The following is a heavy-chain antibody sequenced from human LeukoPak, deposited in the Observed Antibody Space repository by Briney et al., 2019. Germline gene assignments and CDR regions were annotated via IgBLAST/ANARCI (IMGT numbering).Heavy chain of an antibody. CDR2: IIPIFGTA. J-gene: IGHJ4*02. V-gene: IGHV1-69*13. CDR1: GYTFTGYY. CDR3: ARGSYYDSSGHTWADY. Sequence: GASVKVSCKASGYTFTGYYMHWVRQAPGQGLEWMGGIIPIFGTANYAQKFQGRVTITADESTSTAYMELSSLRSEDTAVYYCARGSYYDSSGHTWADYWGQGTLVTVSS. D-gene: IGHD3-22*01.